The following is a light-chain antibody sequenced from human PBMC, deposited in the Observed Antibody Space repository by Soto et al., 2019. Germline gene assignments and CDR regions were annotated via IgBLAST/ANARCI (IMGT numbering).Light chain of an antibody. V-gene: IGKV3-15*01. CDR3: QQYNNWPLYT. J-gene: IGKJ2*01. Sequence: EIVMTQSPATLSVSPGERATLSCRASQSVSSNLAWYQQKPGQAPRLLIYGASTRATGIPARFSGSGSGTECTLTISSLQSEDFAVYYWQQYNNWPLYTFGQGTKLESK. CDR1: QSVSSN. CDR2: GAS.